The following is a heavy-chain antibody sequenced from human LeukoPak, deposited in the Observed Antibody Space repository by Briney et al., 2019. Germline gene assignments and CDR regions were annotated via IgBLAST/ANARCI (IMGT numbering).Heavy chain of an antibody. CDR3: AKAFGTNGYFQLPIDF. D-gene: IGHD2-8*01. CDR1: VFTFSNNA. J-gene: IGHJ4*02. Sequence: PGGSLRLSCAASVFTFSNNAMTWVLQAPGKGLECVSAITGTTATGDPPYYADSVKGRFTISRDNSRNTLYLQLNDLRAEDTAIYYCAKAFGTNGYFQLPIDFWGQGTLVTVSS. V-gene: IGHV3-23*01. CDR2: ITGTTATGDPP.